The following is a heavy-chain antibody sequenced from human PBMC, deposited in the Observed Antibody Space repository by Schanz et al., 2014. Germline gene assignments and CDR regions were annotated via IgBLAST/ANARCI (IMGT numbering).Heavy chain of an antibody. V-gene: IGHV3-48*02. CDR1: GFSFSDYS. D-gene: IGHD6-19*01. J-gene: IGHJ3*01. CDR3: ASVIMVAGNHRDGRDV. CDR2: IKISGDV. Sequence: EVQLVESGGGLVQSGGSLRLSCAASGFSFSDYSMNWVRQAPGKGLEWISYIKISGDVFYTDSVKGRFTISRDNAKSSLYLQMSSLRDGDTAVYYCASVIMVAGNHRDGRDVWGQGTMVTVSP.